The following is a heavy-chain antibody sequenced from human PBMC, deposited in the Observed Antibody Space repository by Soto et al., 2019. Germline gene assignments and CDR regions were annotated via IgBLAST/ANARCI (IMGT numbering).Heavy chain of an antibody. J-gene: IGHJ3*02. V-gene: IGHV3-30*04. CDR3: ARAPYGSGSYAFDI. CDR2: ISYDGSNK. CDR1: GFTFSSYA. Sequence: GGSLRLSCAASGFTFSSYAMHWVRQAPGKGLEWVAVISYDGSNKYYADSVKGRFTISRDNSKNTLYLQMNSLRAEDTAVYYCARAPYGSGSYAFDIWGQGTMVTVSS. D-gene: IGHD3-10*01.